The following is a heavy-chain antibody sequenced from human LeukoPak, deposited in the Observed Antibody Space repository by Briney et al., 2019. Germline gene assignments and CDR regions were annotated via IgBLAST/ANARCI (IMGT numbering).Heavy chain of an antibody. CDR2: IYHSGST. CDR1: GYSISSGYY. CDR3: ARKPVVAGSYYYFDE. Sequence: SETLSLTCTVSGYSISSGYYWGWIRQPPGKGLEWIGSIYHSGSTYYNPSLKSRVTISVDTSKNQFSLKLSSVTAADTAVYYCARKPVVAGSYYYFDEWGQGTLVTVSS. V-gene: IGHV4-38-2*02. J-gene: IGHJ4*02. D-gene: IGHD2-2*01.